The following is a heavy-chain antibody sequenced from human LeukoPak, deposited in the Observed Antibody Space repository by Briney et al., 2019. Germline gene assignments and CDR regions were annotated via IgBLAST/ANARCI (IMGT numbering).Heavy chain of an antibody. CDR2: IKNQGVTT. CDR1: GLTFSDAW. CDR3: VWSGLHFFAS. D-gene: IGHD3-3*01. V-gene: IGHV3-15*01. Sequence: GGSLTLSCTASGLTFSDAWMGWVRQAPGKGPEWVGLIKNQGVTTDYTAPVKGRFTISRDDSKNTVFLQMSSLRTEDTGVYYCVWSGLHFFASWGQGTLVTVSS. J-gene: IGHJ5*01.